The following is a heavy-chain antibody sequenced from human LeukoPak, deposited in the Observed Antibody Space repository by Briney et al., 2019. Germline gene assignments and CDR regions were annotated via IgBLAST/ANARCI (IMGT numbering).Heavy chain of an antibody. CDR2: IYPGDSST. CDR3: AREGNDY. J-gene: IGHJ4*02. V-gene: IGHV5-51*01. Sequence: GESPKISCKGSGYPFACYWIGWVRQMPGKGLEWMGIIYPGDSSTRYSPSFEGQVTITADTSISTTYMQWSSLKASDSATYYCAREGNDYWGQGTLVTVSS. CDR1: GYPFACYW.